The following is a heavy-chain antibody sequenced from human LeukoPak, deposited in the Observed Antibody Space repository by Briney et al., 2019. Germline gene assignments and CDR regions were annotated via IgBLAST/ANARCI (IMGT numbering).Heavy chain of an antibody. V-gene: IGHV3-7*01. D-gene: IGHD3-22*01. J-gene: IGHJ2*01. CDR1: GVTSSNYW. CDR3: ASDQGSMIVVRTTSWFFDL. CDR2: IIQVGSET. Sequence: GGSLRLSCVPPGVTSSNYWMSWGCQAPGKGLEWLANIIQVGSETHYVDSVKGPFTISTDNAKNSLYLQTNSLRADATPLYFSASDQGSMIVVRTTSWFFDLWGRGTLVTVSS.